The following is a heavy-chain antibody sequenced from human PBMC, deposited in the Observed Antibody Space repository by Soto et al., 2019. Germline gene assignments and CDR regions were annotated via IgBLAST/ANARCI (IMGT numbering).Heavy chain of an antibody. J-gene: IGHJ4*02. CDR2: IYYSGST. Sequence: QVQLQESGPGLVKPSQTLSLTCTVSGGSISSGDYYWSWIRQPPGKGLEWIGYIYYSGSTYYNPSLKGRVTLPVDTSKNQFSLKLSSVTAADTAVYYCARAVRGSYYDYWGQGTLVTVSS. D-gene: IGHD1-26*01. CDR1: GGSISSGDYY. V-gene: IGHV4-30-4*01. CDR3: ARAVRGSYYDY.